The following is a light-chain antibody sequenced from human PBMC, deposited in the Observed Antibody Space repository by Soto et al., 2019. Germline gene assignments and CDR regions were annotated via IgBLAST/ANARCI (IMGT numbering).Light chain of an antibody. Sequence: QSALTQPASVSGSPGQSITISCTGTSSDVGNYHLVSWYQQHPGKAPKLIIHEVTQRPSGVSVRFSGSKSGNTASLTISGLQAEDEADYYCCSFAGSDTVVFGGGTKSPS. V-gene: IGLV2-23*02. CDR2: EVT. CDR1: SSDVGNYHL. CDR3: CSFAGSDTVV. J-gene: IGLJ2*01.